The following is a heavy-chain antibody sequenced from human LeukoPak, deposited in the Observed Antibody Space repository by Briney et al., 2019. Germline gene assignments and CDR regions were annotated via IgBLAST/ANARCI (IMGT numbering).Heavy chain of an antibody. V-gene: IGHV4-34*01. CDR3: ARREYQLPPDY. J-gene: IGHJ4*02. D-gene: IGHD2-2*01. Sequence: SETLSLTCAVYGGSFSGYYWSWIRQPPGKGLEWIGEINHSGSTNYNPSLKSRVTISVDTSKIQFSLKLSSVTAADTAVYYCARREYQLPPDYWGQGTLVTVSS. CDR1: GGSFSGYY. CDR2: INHSGST.